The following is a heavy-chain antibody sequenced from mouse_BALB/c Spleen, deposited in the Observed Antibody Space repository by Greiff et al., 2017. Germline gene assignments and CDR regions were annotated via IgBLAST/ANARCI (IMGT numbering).Heavy chain of an antibody. CDR1: GFAFSSYD. J-gene: IGHJ2*01. Sequence: EVMLVESGGGLVKPGGSLKLSCAASGFAFSSYDMSWVRQTPEKRLEWVAYISSGGGSTYYPDTVKGRFTISRDNAKNTLYLQMSSLKSEDTAMYYCARGGGYYLDYWGQGTTLTVSS. CDR2: ISSGGGST. V-gene: IGHV5-12-1*01. CDR3: ARGGGYYLDY.